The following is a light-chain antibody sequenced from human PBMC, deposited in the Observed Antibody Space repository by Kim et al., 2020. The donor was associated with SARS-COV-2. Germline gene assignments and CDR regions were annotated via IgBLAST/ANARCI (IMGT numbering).Light chain of an antibody. CDR2: DVS. CDR3: MSYTSSNTWV. J-gene: IGLJ3*02. Sequence: SITIPCTGTNSDVGAYGYVSWFQHHPGKAPKVMIYDVSERPSGVSNRFSGSKSGNTASLTISGLQAEDEADYYCMSYTSSNTWVFGGGTQLTV. V-gene: IGLV2-14*03. CDR1: NSDVGAYGY.